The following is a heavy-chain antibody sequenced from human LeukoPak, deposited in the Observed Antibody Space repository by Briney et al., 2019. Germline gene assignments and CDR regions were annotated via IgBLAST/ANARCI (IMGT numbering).Heavy chain of an antibody. Sequence: HPGGSLRLSCAASGFTFSSYSMNWVCQAPGKGMEWVSYISTSSSTIYYTDSVKGRFTISRDNAKNSLYLQMNSLRDEDTAVYYCARDAGLTGTTFAYWGQGTLVTVSS. J-gene: IGHJ4*02. D-gene: IGHD1-20*01. CDR2: ISTSSSTI. CDR3: ARDAGLTGTTFAY. CDR1: GFTFSSYS. V-gene: IGHV3-48*02.